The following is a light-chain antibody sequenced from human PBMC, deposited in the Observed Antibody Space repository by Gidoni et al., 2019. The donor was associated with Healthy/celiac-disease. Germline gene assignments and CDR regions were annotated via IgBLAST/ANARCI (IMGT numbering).Light chain of an antibody. J-gene: IGKJ2*01. CDR3: QQSYSTPMYT. V-gene: IGKV1-39*01. CDR1: QSISSY. Sequence: DIQMTQYPSSLSASVGDRVTITCRASQSISSYLNWYQQKPGKAPKLLIYAASRLQSGVPSRFSGSGSGTDFTLIISSLQPEDFATYYCQQSYSTPMYTFGQGTKLEIK. CDR2: AAS.